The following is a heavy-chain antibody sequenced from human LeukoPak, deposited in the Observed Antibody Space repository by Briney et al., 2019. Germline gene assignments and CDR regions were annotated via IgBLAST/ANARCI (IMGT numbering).Heavy chain of an antibody. CDR2: IYYTGSA. CDR1: GYSILSIYY. D-gene: IGHD1-26*01. V-gene: IGHV4-38-2*02. CDR3: ARGISGSGSYGHFDY. Sequence: SETLSLTCTVSGYSILSIYYWGWIRQPPGKGLEWIGSIYYTGSASYKSSLKSRVTISVDTSKNQFSLKLSSVTAADTAIYYCARGISGSGSYGHFDYWGQGILVTVSS. J-gene: IGHJ4*02.